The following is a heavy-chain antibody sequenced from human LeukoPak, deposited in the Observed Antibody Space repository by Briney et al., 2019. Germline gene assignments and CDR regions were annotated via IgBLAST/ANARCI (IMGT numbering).Heavy chain of an antibody. CDR2: IALGNANT. D-gene: IGHD3-3*02. V-gene: IGHV1-3*01. CDR1: GYTFTAYN. Sequence: GASVKVSCKASGYTFTAYNIHWVRQAPGQRLEWMGWIALGNANTKYSQKFQGRVTLTTDTSASTAYMELSSLTSEDTGVFYCARGAVPAHFDYWGQGTLVTVSS. J-gene: IGHJ4*02. CDR3: ARGAVPAHFDY.